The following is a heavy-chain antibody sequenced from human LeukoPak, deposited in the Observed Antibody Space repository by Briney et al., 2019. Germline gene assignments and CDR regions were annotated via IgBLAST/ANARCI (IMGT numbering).Heavy chain of an antibody. CDR1: GFSFSNYG. J-gene: IGHJ4*02. CDR2: LVYDGFYK. CDR3: AKCNYYDSSAYPFDY. D-gene: IGHD3-22*01. V-gene: IGHV3-30*18. Sequence: GGSLRLSCAASGFSFSNYGMHWVRQAPGKGLEWVALLVYDGFYKYYADSVKGRFTISRDNSKNTLYLHVNSLRAEDTAVYYCAKCNYYDSSAYPFDYWGQGTLVTVSS.